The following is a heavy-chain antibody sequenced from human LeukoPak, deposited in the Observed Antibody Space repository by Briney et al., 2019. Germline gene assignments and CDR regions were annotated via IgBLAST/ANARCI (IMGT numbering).Heavy chain of an antibody. D-gene: IGHD2-21*02. CDR3: ANLADTPVVVTAPPY. V-gene: IGHV3-30*18. CDR2: ISYDGGEK. J-gene: IGHJ4*02. Sequence: GGSLRLSCAASGVTFSSYGMHWVRQAPGKGLEWGAGISYDGGEKYYADSVKGRFNTSRDHSNNTLYLQINSLRAEDTAVYYCANLADTPVVVTAPPYWGQGTLVTVSS. CDR1: GVTFSSYG.